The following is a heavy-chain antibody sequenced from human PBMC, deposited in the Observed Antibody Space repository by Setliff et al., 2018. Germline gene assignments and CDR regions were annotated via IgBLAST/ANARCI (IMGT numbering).Heavy chain of an antibody. D-gene: IGHD2-15*01. Sequence: PGGSLRLSCAASGFSISGRWMSWVRQAPGKGLEWVANIKEDGSEQYYVDSVWGRFSISRDNARNSVFLEMNSLRAEDTAVYYCARSSSFRGPCTGGSCSDFDAWGQGILVTVSS. J-gene: IGHJ4*02. CDR1: GFSISGRW. CDR2: IKEDGSEQ. CDR3: ARSSSFRGPCTGGSCSDFDA. V-gene: IGHV3-7*03.